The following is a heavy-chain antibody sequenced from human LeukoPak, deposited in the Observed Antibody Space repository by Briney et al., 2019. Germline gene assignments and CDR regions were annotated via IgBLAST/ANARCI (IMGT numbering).Heavy chain of an antibody. Sequence: GGSLRLSCAASGFTFSSYGMHWVRQAPGKGLEWVAFIRYDGSNKYYADSVKGRFTISRDNSKNTLYLQMNSLRAEDTAVYYRAKEDGGYCSSTSCYASSYWGQGTLVTVSS. V-gene: IGHV3-30*02. CDR2: IRYDGSNK. CDR1: GFTFSSYG. CDR3: AKEDGGYCSSTSCYASSY. D-gene: IGHD2-2*01. J-gene: IGHJ4*02.